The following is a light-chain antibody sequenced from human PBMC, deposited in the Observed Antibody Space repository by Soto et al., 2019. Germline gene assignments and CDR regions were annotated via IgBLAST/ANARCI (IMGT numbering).Light chain of an antibody. Sequence: IQMTQSPSSLSASVGDRVTITCRASQAISHYLAWYQQKPGKVPKLLIYAASTLQSGVPSRFSGSGSGTDFTLTISSLQPEDVATYYCPKYNSAPFTFGRGTKVDIK. J-gene: IGKJ3*01. CDR2: AAS. CDR3: PKYNSAPFT. CDR1: QAISHY. V-gene: IGKV1-27*01.